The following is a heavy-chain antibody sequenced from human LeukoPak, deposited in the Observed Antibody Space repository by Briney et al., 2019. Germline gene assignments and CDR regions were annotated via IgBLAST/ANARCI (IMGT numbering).Heavy chain of an antibody. CDR1: GGSITNYY. Sequence: SETLSLTCTVSGGSITNYYWSWIRQPPGKGLEWIGCIYYSGSTNYNPSLKSRVTISVDTSKNQFSLKLSSVTAADTAVYYCARDSVLANPYDAFDIWGQGTMVTVSS. CDR3: ARDSVLANPYDAFDI. CDR2: IYYSGST. J-gene: IGHJ3*02. V-gene: IGHV4-59*01. D-gene: IGHD3-3*02.